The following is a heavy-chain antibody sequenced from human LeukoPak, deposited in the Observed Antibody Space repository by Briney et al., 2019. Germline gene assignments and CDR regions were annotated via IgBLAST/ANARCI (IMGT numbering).Heavy chain of an antibody. CDR2: ISGSGGST. CDR1: GFTFSSYA. V-gene: IGHV3-23*01. J-gene: IGHJ6*02. Sequence: GGSLRLSCAASGFTFSSYAMSWVRQAPGKGLEWVSAISGSGGSTYYADSVKGRFTISRDNSKNTLYPQMNSLRAEDTAVYYCAKATVTSYYYYGMDVWGQGTTVTVSS. D-gene: IGHD4-17*01. CDR3: AKATVTSYYYYGMDV.